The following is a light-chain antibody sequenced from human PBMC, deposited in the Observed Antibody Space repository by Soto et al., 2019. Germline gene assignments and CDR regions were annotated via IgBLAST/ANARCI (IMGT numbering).Light chain of an antibody. CDR2: DAS. J-gene: IGKJ1*01. CDR1: QSISSW. Sequence: DIQMTQSPSTLSASVGDRVTITCRASQSISSWLAWYQQKPGKAPKLLIYDASSLESGAPSRFSGSGSGTEFTLTISSLQPDDFSTYYCQQYNSYPGTFGQGTKVEI. CDR3: QQYNSYPGT. V-gene: IGKV1-5*01.